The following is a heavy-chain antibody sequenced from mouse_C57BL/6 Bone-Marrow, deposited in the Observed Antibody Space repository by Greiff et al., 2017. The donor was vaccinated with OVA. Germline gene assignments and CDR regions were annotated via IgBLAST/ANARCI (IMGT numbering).Heavy chain of an antibody. CDR3: AREALYDYDVGTPFDY. J-gene: IGHJ2*01. Sequence: EVQLQQSGPELVKPGASVKISCKASGYSFTDYNMNWVKQSNGKSLEWIGVINPNYGTTSYNQKFKGKATLTVDQSSSTAYMQLNSLTSEDSAVYDCAREALYDYDVGTPFDYWGQGTTLTVSS. D-gene: IGHD2-4*01. CDR1: GYSFTDYN. CDR2: INPNYGTT. V-gene: IGHV1-39*01.